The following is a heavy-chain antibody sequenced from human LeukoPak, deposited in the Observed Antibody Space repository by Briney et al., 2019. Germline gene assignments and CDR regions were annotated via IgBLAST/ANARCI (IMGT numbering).Heavy chain of an antibody. CDR3: TKSSRSGAPFDS. Sequence: GRSLRLSCGASGFNFSNYGMHWVRQSPGKGLEWVALMSVDESKKHYSDSVKGRFTVSRDNSKNTLFLQMNSLRVEDTALYYCTKSSRSGAPFDSWGQGTLVTVSS. J-gene: IGHJ4*02. V-gene: IGHV3-30*18. CDR1: GFNFSNYG. CDR2: MSVDESKK. D-gene: IGHD2-2*01.